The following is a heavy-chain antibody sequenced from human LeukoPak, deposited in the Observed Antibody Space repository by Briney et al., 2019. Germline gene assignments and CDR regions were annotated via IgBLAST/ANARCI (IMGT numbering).Heavy chain of an antibody. Sequence: GGSLRLSCAASGFTFSSYSMNWVRQAPGKGLEWVSSISSSSSYIYYADSVKGRFTISRDNAKNSLYLQMNSLRAEDTAVYYCARDFHYDSSGLDAFDIWGQRTIVSAS. CDR1: GFTFSSYS. D-gene: IGHD3-22*01. J-gene: IGHJ3*02. CDR3: ARDFHYDSSGLDAFDI. CDR2: ISSSSSYI. V-gene: IGHV3-21*01.